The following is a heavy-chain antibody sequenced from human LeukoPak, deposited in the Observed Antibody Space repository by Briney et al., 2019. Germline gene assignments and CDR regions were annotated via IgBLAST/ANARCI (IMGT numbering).Heavy chain of an antibody. D-gene: IGHD3-10*01. CDR2: VWFDGSNK. CDR1: GFTFSSNG. V-gene: IGHV3-33*01. J-gene: IGHJ4*02. Sequence: GGSPRLSCAASGFTFSSNGMHWVRQAPGKGLEWGAVVWFDGSNKYYADSVKGRFTISRDNSKNTLYLQMNSLRAEDTAVYYCAREYGSVLGDYWGQGTLVTVSS. CDR3: AREYGSVLGDY.